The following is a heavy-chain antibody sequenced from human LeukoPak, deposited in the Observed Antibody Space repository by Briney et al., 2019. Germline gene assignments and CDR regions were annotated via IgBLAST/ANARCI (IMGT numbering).Heavy chain of an antibody. J-gene: IGHJ4*02. Sequence: PGRSLRLSCAASGFTFDDYAMHWVRQAPGKGLEWVSSISWNSGSIDYADSVKGRFTISRDNAKNSLYLQMNSLRAEDMALYYCAKSGGSPGSNRYYDYFDYWGQGTLVTVSS. CDR1: GFTFDDYA. CDR2: ISWNSGSI. V-gene: IGHV3-9*03. D-gene: IGHD3-16*02. CDR3: AKSGGSPGSNRYYDYFDY.